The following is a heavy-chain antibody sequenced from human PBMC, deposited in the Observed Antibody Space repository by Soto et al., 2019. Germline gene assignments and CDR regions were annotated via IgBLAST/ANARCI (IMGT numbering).Heavy chain of an antibody. CDR3: ARDGTLYDSSAYYYVY. CDR1: GGTFSRYA. J-gene: IGHJ4*02. V-gene: IGHV1-69*01. Sequence: QVQLVQSGAEVKKPGSSVKVSCKASGGTFSRYAINWLRQAPGQGLEWMGGIIPVFGKANYAQKFQGRVTITADESTTTGYMELRSLTSEDTAVYYCARDGTLYDSSAYYYVYWGQGTLVTVSS. D-gene: IGHD3-22*01. CDR2: IIPVFGKA.